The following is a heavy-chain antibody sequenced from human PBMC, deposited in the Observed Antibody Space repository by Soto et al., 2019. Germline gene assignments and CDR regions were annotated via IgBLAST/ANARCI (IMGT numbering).Heavy chain of an antibody. D-gene: IGHD3-10*02. J-gene: IGHJ4*02. CDR1: GFTFSAYS. V-gene: IGHV3-48*01. CDR2: ISGGSKTI. CDR3: ARCKRDVLCGEY. Sequence: EVQLVESGGGLVQPGGSRRLSCVASGFTFSAYSMYWVRQAPGKGLEWVSYISGGSKTINYADSVKGRFTISRDNAKNARYLQRNRVRAEDTAVYYCARCKRDVLCGEYWGQGAVVTVSS.